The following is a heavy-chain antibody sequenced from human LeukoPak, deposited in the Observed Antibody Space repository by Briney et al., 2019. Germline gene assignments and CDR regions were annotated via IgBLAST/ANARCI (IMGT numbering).Heavy chain of an antibody. V-gene: IGHV3-20*04. CDR1: GFTFDDYG. D-gene: IGHD3-10*01. J-gene: IGHJ4*02. CDR2: INWNGGST. Sequence: GGSLRLSCAASGFTFDDYGMSWVRQAPGKGLEWVSGINWNGGSTGYADSVKGRFTISRDNAKNSLYLQMNSLRAEDTALYYCAGKSSYGSGEYFDYWGQGTLGTVSS. CDR3: AGKSSYGSGEYFDY.